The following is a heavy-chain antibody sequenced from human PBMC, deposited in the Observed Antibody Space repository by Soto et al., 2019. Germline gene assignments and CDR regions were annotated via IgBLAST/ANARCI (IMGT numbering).Heavy chain of an antibody. CDR1: GGSISSGGYY. V-gene: IGHV4-31*03. Sequence: QVQLQESGPGLVKPSQTLSLTCTVSGGSISSGGYYWSWIRQHPGKGLEWIGYIYYSGSTYYNPSLQSRVTISEDTSKNQFALKLSSVTAADTAVYYCAREGGIVGATAADYWGQGTLVTVSS. CDR3: AREGGIVGATAADY. CDR2: IYYSGST. J-gene: IGHJ4*02. D-gene: IGHD1-26*01.